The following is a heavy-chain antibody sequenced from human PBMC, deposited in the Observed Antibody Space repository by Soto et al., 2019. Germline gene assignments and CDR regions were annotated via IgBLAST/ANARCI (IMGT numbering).Heavy chain of an antibody. V-gene: IGHV1-18*01. J-gene: IGHJ6*02. CDR1: GYTFTSYG. CDR3: ARDFPDYYYYGMDV. Sequence: GASGKGSCKASGYTFTSYGISWGRQAPGQGPEWMGWISAYNGNTNYAQKLQGRVTMTTDTSTSTAYMELRSLRSDDTAVYYCARDFPDYYYYGMDVWGQGTAVTVSS. CDR2: ISAYNGNT.